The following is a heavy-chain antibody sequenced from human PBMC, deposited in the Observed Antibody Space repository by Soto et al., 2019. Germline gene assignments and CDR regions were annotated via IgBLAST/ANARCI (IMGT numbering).Heavy chain of an antibody. V-gene: IGHV4-61*01. J-gene: IGHJ4*02. D-gene: IGHD6-13*01. CDR3: AREEGYSSSWYRLSY. CDR1: GGSVSSGSYY. Sequence: SETLSLTCTVSGGSVSSGSYYWSWIRQPPGKGLEWIGYIYYSGSTNYNPSLKSRVTISVDTSKNQFSLKLSSVTAADTAVYYCAREEGYSSSWYRLSYWGQGTLVTVSS. CDR2: IYYSGST.